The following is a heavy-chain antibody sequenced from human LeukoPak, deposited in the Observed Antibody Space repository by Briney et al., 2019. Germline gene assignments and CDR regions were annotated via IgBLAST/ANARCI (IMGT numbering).Heavy chain of an antibody. CDR3: ARARWSLYGMDV. D-gene: IGHD4-23*01. CDR2: IEQDGTAK. V-gene: IGHV3-7*04. Sequence: GGPVRLSCAASGFTFSDYRMTCARQAPGRGLEWVASIEQDGTAKFDVDSVKSRFTISRDNAKNSLYLQMNSLRADDAAVYYCARARWSLYGMDVWGQGTTVTVSS. CDR1: GFTFSDYR. J-gene: IGHJ6*02.